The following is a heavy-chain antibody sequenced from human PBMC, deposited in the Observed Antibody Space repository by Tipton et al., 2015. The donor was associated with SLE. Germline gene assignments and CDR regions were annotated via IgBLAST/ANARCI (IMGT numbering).Heavy chain of an antibody. J-gene: IGHJ6*03. CDR2: IFYTGST. Sequence: LRLSCTASDGPISSSNYYWGWIRQPPGKGLEWIGSIFYTGSTYYNPSLKSRVSFSIDTSKNQFSLKLNSVTAADTAVYYCARHYNWNVGGYYYYYMDVWGKGTTVTVSS. D-gene: IGHD1-20*01. V-gene: IGHV4-39*07. CDR3: ARHYNWNVGGYYYYYMDV. CDR1: DGPISSSNYY.